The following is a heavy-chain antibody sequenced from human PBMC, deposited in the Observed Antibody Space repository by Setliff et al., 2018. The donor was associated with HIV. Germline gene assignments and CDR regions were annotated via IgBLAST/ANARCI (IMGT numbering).Heavy chain of an antibody. CDR1: GGSISSSSYY. J-gene: IGHJ4*02. V-gene: IGHV4-61*09. Sequence: PSETLSLTCTVSGGSISSSSYYWSWIRQPAGKGLEWIGHIYTSGSTNYNPSLKSRVTISVGKSKNQFSLRLSSVTAADTAVYYCAREGDYADFDYWGQGTLVTVSS. CDR2: IYTSGST. CDR3: AREGDYADFDY. D-gene: IGHD4-17*01.